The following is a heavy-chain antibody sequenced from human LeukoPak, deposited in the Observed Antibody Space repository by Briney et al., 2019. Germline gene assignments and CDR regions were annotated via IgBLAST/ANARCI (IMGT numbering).Heavy chain of an antibody. CDR2: IIPIFGTA. Sequence: SVKVSCKASGGTFSSYAISWVRQAPGQGLEWMGGIIPIFGTANYAQKFQGRVTITADESTSTAYMELSSLRSEDTAVYYCARVGRSSGGNSGHWGQGTLVTVSS. CDR1: GGTFSSYA. CDR3: ARVGRSSGGNSGH. J-gene: IGHJ4*02. V-gene: IGHV1-69*13. D-gene: IGHD4-23*01.